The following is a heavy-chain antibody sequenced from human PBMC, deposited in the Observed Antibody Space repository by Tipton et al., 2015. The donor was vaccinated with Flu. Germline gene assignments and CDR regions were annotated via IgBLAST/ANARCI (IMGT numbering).Heavy chain of an antibody. CDR3: ATEYRGGGNRYYFDY. D-gene: IGHD4-23*01. CDR1: GASISNSRYY. J-gene: IGHJ4*02. CDR2: FYSGGST. V-gene: IGHV4-39*07. Sequence: TLSLTCTVSGASISNSRYYWGWVRQPPGKGLQWIGSFYSGGSTYYNPSLKSRVTISGDTSKNQFSLKLSSVTAADTAVYYCATEYRGGGNRYYFDYWGQGTLVTVSS.